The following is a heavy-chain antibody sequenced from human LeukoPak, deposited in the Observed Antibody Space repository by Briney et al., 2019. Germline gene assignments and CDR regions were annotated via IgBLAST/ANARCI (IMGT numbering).Heavy chain of an antibody. D-gene: IGHD2-15*01. CDR2: ISGSGGST. CDR1: GFIFDDYG. Sequence: PGGSLRLSCANSGFIFDDYGMSGVRQGPGKGLEWVSAISGSGGSTYYADSVKGRFTISRDNSKNTLYLQMNSLRAEDTAVYYCAQDCSGGSCYSSPNYFDYWGQGTLVTVSS. J-gene: IGHJ4*02. CDR3: AQDCSGGSCYSSPNYFDY. V-gene: IGHV3-23*01.